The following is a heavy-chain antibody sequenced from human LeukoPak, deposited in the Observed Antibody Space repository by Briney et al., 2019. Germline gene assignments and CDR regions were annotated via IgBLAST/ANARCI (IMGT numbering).Heavy chain of an antibody. CDR3: ARLGSQLWRYFDY. Sequence: PSETLSLTCTMSGGSMSNYYWGWIRQAPGKGLEWLGYIYYSGVTDYNPSLKSRVTISIDTSKSQFSLNLNSVTAADTAVYYCARLGSQLWRYFDYWGPGTLVTVSS. D-gene: IGHD5-18*01. V-gene: IGHV4-59*01. CDR2: IYYSGVT. J-gene: IGHJ4*02. CDR1: GGSMSNYY.